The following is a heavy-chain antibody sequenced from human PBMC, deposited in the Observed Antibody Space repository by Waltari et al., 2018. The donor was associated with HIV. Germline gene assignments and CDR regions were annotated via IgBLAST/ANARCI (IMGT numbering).Heavy chain of an antibody. D-gene: IGHD1-26*01. Sequence: EVQLVESGGGLVKPGGSLRLPSAAFGLTSRIQRTTWVRQAPGKGLEWVSSISSSSSYRYYADSVKGRFTISRDNAKNSLYLQMNSLRAEDTAVYYCARDPRRDPTLYYFDYWGQGTLVTVSS. V-gene: IGHV3-21*01. J-gene: IGHJ4*02. CDR2: ISSSSSYR. CDR3: ARDPRRDPTLYYFDY. CDR1: GLTSRIQR.